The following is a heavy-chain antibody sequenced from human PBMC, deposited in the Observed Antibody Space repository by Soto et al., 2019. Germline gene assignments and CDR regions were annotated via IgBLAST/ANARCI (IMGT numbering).Heavy chain of an antibody. D-gene: IGHD6-6*01. V-gene: IGHV3-23*01. CDR3: AKQVRDGTSSPYYFDY. Sequence: EVQLLQSGGGLVQPGGSLRLSCAGSGFTFSNYAMSWVRRAPGKGLEWVSAISSAVNTYYADSVKGRFTISRDNSKNTLSLQMNSLRAEDTAVYYCAKQVRDGTSSPYYFDYWGQGTLVTVSS. CDR1: GFTFSNYA. CDR2: ISSAVNT. J-gene: IGHJ4*02.